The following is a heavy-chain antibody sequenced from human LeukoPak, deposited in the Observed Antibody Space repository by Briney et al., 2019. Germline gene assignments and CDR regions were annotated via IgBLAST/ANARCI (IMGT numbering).Heavy chain of an antibody. CDR3: ARDQAGSGHYADY. CDR1: GFTFSSYA. J-gene: IGHJ4*02. V-gene: IGHV3-30*02. Sequence: GGSLRLSCAASGFTFSSYAMHWVRQAPGKGLEWLAYIRYDGSSKYYADFVKGRFTISRDYSKNTLYLHMNSLRAEDTAVYYCARDQAGSGHYADYWGRGTLVTVSS. D-gene: IGHD3-10*01. CDR2: IRYDGSSK.